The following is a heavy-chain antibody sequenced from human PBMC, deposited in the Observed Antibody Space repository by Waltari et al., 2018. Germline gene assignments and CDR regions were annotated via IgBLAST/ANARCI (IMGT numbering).Heavy chain of an antibody. CDR3: AKDQAVAGKSDAFDI. D-gene: IGHD6-19*01. Sequence: QVQLLESGGGVVQPGRSLRLSCAASGFTFSSYGRHWVRQAPGKGLEWVAVIWYDGSNKYYADSVKGRFTISRDNSKNTLYLQRNSLRAEDTAMYYCAKDQAVAGKSDAFDIWGQGT. J-gene: IGHJ3*02. CDR1: GFTFSSYG. CDR2: IWYDGSNK. V-gene: IGHV3-30*18.